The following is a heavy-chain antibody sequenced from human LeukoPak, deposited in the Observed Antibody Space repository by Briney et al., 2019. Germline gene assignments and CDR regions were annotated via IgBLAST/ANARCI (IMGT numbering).Heavy chain of an antibody. J-gene: IGHJ5*02. Sequence: GGSLRLSCAASGFTFSSYSMNWVRQAPEKGLEWVSSISSSSSYIYYADSVKGRFTISRDNAKNSLYLQMNSLRAEDTAVYYCARDLSSSGWYDHWGQGTLVTVSS. CDR2: ISSSSSYI. D-gene: IGHD6-19*01. CDR1: GFTFSSYS. CDR3: ARDLSSSGWYDH. V-gene: IGHV3-21*01.